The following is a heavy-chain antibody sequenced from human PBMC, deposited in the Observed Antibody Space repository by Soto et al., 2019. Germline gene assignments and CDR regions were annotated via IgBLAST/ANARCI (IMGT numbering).Heavy chain of an antibody. CDR2: ISYDGSSR. J-gene: IGHJ6*02. CDR1: GFAFSRYG. D-gene: IGHD2-2*01. CDR3: AKSEPAPRPYCSSTSCFYGMDV. V-gene: IGHV3-30*18. Sequence: QVQLVESGGGVVQPGRSLRLSCAASGFAFSRYGMHWVRQAPGKGLEWLAVISYDGSSRYYADSVEGRFTISRDNSKNTLYMQMNSLRTEDTAVYYRAKSEPAPRPYCSSTSCFYGMDVWGQGTTVTVSS.